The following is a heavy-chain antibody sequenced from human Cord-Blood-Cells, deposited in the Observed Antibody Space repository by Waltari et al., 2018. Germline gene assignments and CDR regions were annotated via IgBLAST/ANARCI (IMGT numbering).Heavy chain of an antibody. CDR2: VYYSGST. Sequence: QLQELGPGLVKPSATLSLPCTVAAASIRRSRYYWGWIRRPPGKGLEWTGSVYYSGSTYYNPSLKSRVTISVDTSKNQFSLKLSSVTAADTAVYYCARPPGASSWYYFDYWGQGTLVTVSS. CDR1: AASIRRSRYY. J-gene: IGHJ4*02. D-gene: IGHD6-13*01. CDR3: ARPPGASSWYYFDY. V-gene: IGHV4-39*01.